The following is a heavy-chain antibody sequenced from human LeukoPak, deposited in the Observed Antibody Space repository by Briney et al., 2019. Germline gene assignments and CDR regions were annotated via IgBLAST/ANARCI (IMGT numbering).Heavy chain of an antibody. CDR2: ISAYNGNT. D-gene: IGHD3-16*01. CDR1: GYTFTSYG. V-gene: IGHV1-18*04. Sequence: VASVKVSCKASGYTFTSYGITWVRQAPGQGLEWVGWISAYNGNTNYEQKLQGRVTMTRDTSTSTVYMELRSLRSDDTAVYYCARGLGAQYDAFGYWGQGTLVTVSS. CDR3: ARGLGAQYDAFGY. J-gene: IGHJ4*02.